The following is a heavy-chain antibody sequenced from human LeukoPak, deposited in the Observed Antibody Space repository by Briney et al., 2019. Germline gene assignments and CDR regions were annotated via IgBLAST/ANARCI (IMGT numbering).Heavy chain of an antibody. CDR2: IYYSGST. CDR3: ARHYTFGSSSAVFDY. CDR1: GGSISSSSYY. V-gene: IGHV4-39*01. J-gene: IGHJ4*02. D-gene: IGHD6-6*01. Sequence: SETLSLTCTVSGGSISSSSYYWGWIRQPPGKGLEWIGSIYYSGSTYYNPSLKSRVTISVDTSKNQFSLKLSSVTAADTAVYYCARHYTFGSSSAVFDYWGQGTLVTVSS.